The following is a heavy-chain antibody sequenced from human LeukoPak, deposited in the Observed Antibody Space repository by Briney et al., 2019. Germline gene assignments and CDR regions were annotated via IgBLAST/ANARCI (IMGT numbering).Heavy chain of an antibody. Sequence: SETLSLTCTVSGGSISSYYWSWIRQPPGKGLEWIGYIYYSGSTNYNPSLKSRVTISVDTSKNQFSLKLSSVTTADTAVYYCARGLAVTDYWGQGTLVTVSS. D-gene: IGHD2-15*01. CDR3: ARGLAVTDY. J-gene: IGHJ4*02. V-gene: IGHV4-59*01. CDR1: GGSISSYY. CDR2: IYYSGST.